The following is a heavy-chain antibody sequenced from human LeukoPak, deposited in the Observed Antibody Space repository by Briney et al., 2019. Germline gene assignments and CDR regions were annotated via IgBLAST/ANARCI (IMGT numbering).Heavy chain of an antibody. J-gene: IGHJ4*02. Sequence: GGSLRLSCAASGFTFDDYAMHWVRQAPGKGLEWVSGISWNSGSIGYADSVKGRFTISRDNAKNSLSLQMNSLRAEDTAVYYCAREGNGDDYWGQGTLVTVSS. V-gene: IGHV3-9*01. CDR3: AREGNGDDY. CDR2: ISWNSGSI. CDR1: GFTFDDYA. D-gene: IGHD2-8*01.